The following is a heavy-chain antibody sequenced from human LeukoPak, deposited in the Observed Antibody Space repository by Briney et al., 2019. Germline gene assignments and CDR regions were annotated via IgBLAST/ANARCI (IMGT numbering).Heavy chain of an antibody. CDR2: IYYTGTT. Sequence: SETLSLTCTVSGGSISSYYWSWIRQPPGKGLEWIGYIYYTGTTKYNPSLKSRVTISVDTSENQISLKLRSVTAADTAVYYCARHLTEAYFTGDICSRAFVVCGQGTMVTVSS. CDR1: GGSISSYY. CDR3: ARHLTEAYFTGDICSRAFVV. J-gene: IGHJ3*01. D-gene: IGHD2-15*01. V-gene: IGHV4-59*08.